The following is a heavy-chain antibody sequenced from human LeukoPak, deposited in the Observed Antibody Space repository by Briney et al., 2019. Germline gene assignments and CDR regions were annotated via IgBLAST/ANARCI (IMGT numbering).Heavy chain of an antibody. V-gene: IGHV3-66*01. CDR2: LYSGGNT. CDR3: AKVTGGRSSGSYYGMDV. D-gene: IGHD6-19*01. J-gene: IGHJ6*02. Sequence: GGSLRLSCAASGFTVSNNYMSWVRQAPGKGLEWVSVLYSGGNTYYADSVKGRFTISRDDSKNTLYLQMDSLRAEDTAVYYCAKVTGGRSSGSYYGMDVWGQGTTVTVSS. CDR1: GFTVSNNY.